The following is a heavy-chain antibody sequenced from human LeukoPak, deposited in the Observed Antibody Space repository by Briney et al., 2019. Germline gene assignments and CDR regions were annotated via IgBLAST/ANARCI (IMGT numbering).Heavy chain of an antibody. J-gene: IGHJ6*03. CDR1: GGSISSYY. V-gene: IGHV4-4*07. CDR3: ARGRTAVAGYYYYYYMDV. D-gene: IGHD6-19*01. CDR2: IYTSGST. Sequence: PSETLSLTCTASGGSISSYYWSWIRQPAGKGLEWIGRIYTSGSTNYNPSLKSRVTMSVDTSKNQFSLKLSSVTAADTAVYYCARGRTAVAGYYYYYYMDVWGKGTTVTVSS.